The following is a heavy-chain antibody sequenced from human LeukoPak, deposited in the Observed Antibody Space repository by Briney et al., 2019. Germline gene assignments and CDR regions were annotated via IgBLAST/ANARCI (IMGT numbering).Heavy chain of an antibody. V-gene: IGHV3-23*01. J-gene: IGHJ4*02. D-gene: IGHD3-22*01. CDR1: GFTFSSYA. CDR2: ISGSGGST. Sequence: GGSLRLSCAASGFTFSSYAMSWVRQAPGKGLEWVSAISGSGGSTYYADSVKSRFTISRDNSKNTLYVQMNSLRVEDTAVYYCAKFSDTSGYYSLGSDYWGQGTLVTVSS. CDR3: AKFSDTSGYYSLGSDY.